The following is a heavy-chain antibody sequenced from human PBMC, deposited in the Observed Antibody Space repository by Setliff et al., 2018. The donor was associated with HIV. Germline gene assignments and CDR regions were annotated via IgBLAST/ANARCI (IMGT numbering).Heavy chain of an antibody. CDR2: INPNTGDT. J-gene: IGHJ4*02. V-gene: IGHV1-2*02. CDR3: ARDNRTGYSGGWPLDY. D-gene: IGHD2-15*01. Sequence: ASVKVSCKASGYQFTAYYMHWVRQAPGQGLEWLGWINPNTGDTQYAQKFQGRVTATRDSPIRTAYLEVNRLRSDDTAIYYCARDNRTGYSGGWPLDYWGQGTLVTVSS. CDR1: GYQFTAYY.